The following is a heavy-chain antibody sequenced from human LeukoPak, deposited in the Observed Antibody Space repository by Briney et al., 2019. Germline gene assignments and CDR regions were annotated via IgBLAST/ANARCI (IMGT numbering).Heavy chain of an antibody. D-gene: IGHD6-19*01. CDR1: GFTFSSYA. CDR3: AKDLRGSGWYYFDY. CDR2: ISGSGGST. Sequence: GGSLRLSXAASGFTFSSYAMSWVRQAPGKGLEWVSAISGSGGSTYYADSVKGRFTISRDNSKNTLYLQMNSLRAEDTAVYYCAKDLRGSGWYYFDYWGQGTLVTVSS. V-gene: IGHV3-23*01. J-gene: IGHJ4*02.